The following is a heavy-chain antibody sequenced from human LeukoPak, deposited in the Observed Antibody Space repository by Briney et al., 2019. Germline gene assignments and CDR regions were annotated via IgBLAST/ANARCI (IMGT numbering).Heavy chain of an antibody. V-gene: IGHV3-23*01. CDR1: GFTFSSYA. J-gene: IGHJ4*02. CDR3: AKDQAPRAARVIYFDY. D-gene: IGHD2-15*01. CDR2: ISDGGVRT. Sequence: GGSLRLSCAASGFTFSSYAMGWVRQAPGKGLEWVSGISDGGVRTHYADSVKGRFSISRDNSKNTLYLHMDSLRVEDTAVYYCAKDQAPRAARVIYFDYWGQGNLVTVSS.